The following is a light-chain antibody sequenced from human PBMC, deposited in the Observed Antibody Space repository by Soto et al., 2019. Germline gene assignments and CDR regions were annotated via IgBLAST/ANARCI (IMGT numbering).Light chain of an antibody. Sequence: QSALTQPASVSGSPGQSITISCTGTSSDVGGYNYVSWYQQHPGKAPKLMIYDVSNRPSELSNRFSGSKSGNTASLTISGLQAEDEADYYCSSYTSSSTVVFGGGTKVTGL. CDR1: SSDVGGYNY. J-gene: IGLJ2*01. V-gene: IGLV2-14*01. CDR2: DVS. CDR3: SSYTSSSTVV.